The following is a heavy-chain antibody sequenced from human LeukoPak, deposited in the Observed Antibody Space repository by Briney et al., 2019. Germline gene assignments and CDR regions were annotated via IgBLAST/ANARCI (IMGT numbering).Heavy chain of an antibody. CDR3: AKDRPTVYSSSWLHFLDS. CDR1: GFTFSSYG. V-gene: IGHV3-23*01. Sequence: GGSLRLSCAASGFTFSSYGMIWVRQAPGKGLEWVSGISGIGGSTYLADSVKGRFTISRDNSKNTLYLEMNSLRADDTAVYYCAKDRPTVYSSSWLHFLDSWGQGTLVTVSS. J-gene: IGHJ4*02. D-gene: IGHD6-13*01. CDR2: ISGIGGST.